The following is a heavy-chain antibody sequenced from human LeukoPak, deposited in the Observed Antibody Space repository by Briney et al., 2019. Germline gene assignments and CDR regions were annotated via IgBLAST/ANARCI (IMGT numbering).Heavy chain of an antibody. D-gene: IGHD6-19*01. CDR1: GYTFTDDY. Sequence: ASVKVSCKASGYTFTDDYVQWVRQAPGQGLEWMGWINPNSGGTNYAQKFQGRVTMTRDTSISTAYMELSRLRSEDTAVYYCARGSSGWYSVAYWGQGTLVTVSS. J-gene: IGHJ4*02. CDR2: INPNSGGT. CDR3: ARGSSGWYSVAY. V-gene: IGHV1-2*02.